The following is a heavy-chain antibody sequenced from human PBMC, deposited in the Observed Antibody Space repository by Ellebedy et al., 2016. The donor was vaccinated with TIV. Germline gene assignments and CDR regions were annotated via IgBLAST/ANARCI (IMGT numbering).Heavy chain of an antibody. CDR1: GFSFSSYA. Sequence: GGSLRLSCSASGFSFSSYAMTWVRQAPGKGLEWVAGLSGSGGSTYYADSVKGRFTISRDNSKNTVYQHMSSLKADDTAVYYCARGDDYGDNAYPFDYWGQGTLVTVSS. CDR2: LSGSGGST. CDR3: ARGDDYGDNAYPFDY. J-gene: IGHJ4*02. V-gene: IGHV3-23*01. D-gene: IGHD4-17*01.